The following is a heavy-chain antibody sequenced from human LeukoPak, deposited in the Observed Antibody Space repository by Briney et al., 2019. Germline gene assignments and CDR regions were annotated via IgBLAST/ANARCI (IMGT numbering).Heavy chain of an antibody. CDR1: GFTFSSYG. D-gene: IGHD3-10*01. Sequence: QPGGSLRLSCATSGFTFSSYGMSWVRPAPGKGLEWVSAISGSGGSTYYADSVKGRFTISRDNSKNTLYLQMNSLRAEDTAVYYCAKDGLVRGVIISGAFDYWGQGTLVTVSS. CDR2: ISGSGGST. CDR3: AKDGLVRGVIISGAFDY. V-gene: IGHV3-23*01. J-gene: IGHJ4*02.